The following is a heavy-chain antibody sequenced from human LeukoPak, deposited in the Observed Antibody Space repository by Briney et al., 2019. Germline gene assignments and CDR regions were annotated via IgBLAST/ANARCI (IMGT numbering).Heavy chain of an antibody. D-gene: IGHD3-10*01. Sequence: GGSLRLSCAASGFTFSSYSMSWVRQAPGKGLEWVSYISSSSSAMYYADSMKGRFTISRDNAKDSLYLQMNNLRDEDTAVYYCARGSGNSFDYWGQGALVTVSS. V-gene: IGHV3-48*02. CDR3: ARGSGNSFDY. CDR2: ISSSSSAM. CDR1: GFTFSSYS. J-gene: IGHJ4*02.